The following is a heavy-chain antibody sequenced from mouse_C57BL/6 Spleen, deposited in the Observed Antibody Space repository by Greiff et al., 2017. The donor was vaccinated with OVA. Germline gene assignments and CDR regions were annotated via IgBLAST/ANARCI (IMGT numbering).Heavy chain of an antibody. Sequence: VKLMESGPELVKPGASVKISCKASGYAFSSSWMNWVKQRPGKGLEWIGRIYPGDGDTNYNGKFKGKATLNADKSSSTAYMQLSSLTSEDSAVYFCARDPYYYGSSCGYFDVWGTGTTVTVSS. CDR2: IYPGDGDT. J-gene: IGHJ1*03. D-gene: IGHD1-1*01. CDR1: GYAFSSSW. V-gene: IGHV1-82*01. CDR3: ARDPYYYGSSCGYFDV.